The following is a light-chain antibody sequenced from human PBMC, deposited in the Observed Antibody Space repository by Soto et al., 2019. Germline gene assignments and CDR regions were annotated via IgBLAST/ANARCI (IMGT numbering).Light chain of an antibody. CDR1: QSITSL. Sequence: DIQMTQSPSTLSASVGDRVTITCRASQSITSLLAWYQQKPGEAPKLLIYKTSTLESGVPSRFSGSGSRTEFTLTINNLQPDDFASYYCQHYNTYSPFGGGTKVEIK. J-gene: IGKJ4*02. CDR3: QHYNTYSP. CDR2: KTS. V-gene: IGKV1-5*03.